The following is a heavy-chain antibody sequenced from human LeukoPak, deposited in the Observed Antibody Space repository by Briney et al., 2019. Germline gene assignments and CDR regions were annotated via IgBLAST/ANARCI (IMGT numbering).Heavy chain of an antibody. D-gene: IGHD3-22*01. CDR2: ISSSSSTI. V-gene: IGHV3-48*01. CDR1: GFTFSSYS. CDR3: ARDSRDSSVWVGWFDP. Sequence: GGSLRLSCAASGFTFSSYSMNWVRQAPGKGLEWVSYISSSSSTIYYADSVKGRFTISRDNAKNSLYLQMNSLRAEDTAVYYCARDSRDSSVWVGWFDPWGQGTLVTVSS. J-gene: IGHJ5*02.